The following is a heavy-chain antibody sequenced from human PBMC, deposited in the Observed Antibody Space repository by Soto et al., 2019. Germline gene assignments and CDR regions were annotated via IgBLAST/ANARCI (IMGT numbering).Heavy chain of an antibody. V-gene: IGHV1-3*01. CDR1: GYTFTSYA. CDR2: INAGNGNT. Sequence: ASVKVSCKASGYTFTSYAMHWVRQAPGQRLEWMGWINAGNGNTKYSQKFQGRVTITRDTSASTAYMELSSLRSEDTAVYYCARDSTPGYSSIWYSGAFDIWGQGTMVTVSS. D-gene: IGHD6-13*01. J-gene: IGHJ3*02. CDR3: ARDSTPGYSSIWYSGAFDI.